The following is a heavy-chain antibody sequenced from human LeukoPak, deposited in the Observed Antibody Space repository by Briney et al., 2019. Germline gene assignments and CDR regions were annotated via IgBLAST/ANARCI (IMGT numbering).Heavy chain of an antibody. Sequence: GGSLRLSCAASGFTFSSSSMNWVRQAPGKGLEWVSSISSSSTYIYYADSVNGRFTISRDNAKNSLYLQMNSLRAEDTAMYYCARGPTPQTYYYDSSGYSDWGQGTLVTVSS. CDR1: GFTFSSSS. J-gene: IGHJ4*02. CDR3: ARGPTPQTYYYDSSGYSD. V-gene: IGHV3-21*01. CDR2: ISSSSTYI. D-gene: IGHD3-22*01.